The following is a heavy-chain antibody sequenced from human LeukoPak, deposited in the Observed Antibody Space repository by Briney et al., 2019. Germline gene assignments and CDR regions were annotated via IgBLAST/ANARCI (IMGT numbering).Heavy chain of an antibody. D-gene: IGHD4-17*01. V-gene: IGHV3-30*18. Sequence: PGGSLRLSCVASGFIFSRYGMHWVRQAPGKGLEWVAIISNDGSETYYVDSVKGRFTISRDNPKNMLYLQMNSLRVEDTAVYYCAKSWDTVTRGRTYFDYWGQGTLVIASS. CDR3: AKSWDTVTRGRTYFDY. CDR1: GFIFSRYG. CDR2: ISNDGSET. J-gene: IGHJ4*02.